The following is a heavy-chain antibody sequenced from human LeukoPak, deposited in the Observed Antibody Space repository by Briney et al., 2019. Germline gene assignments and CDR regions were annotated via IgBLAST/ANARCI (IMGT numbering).Heavy chain of an antibody. J-gene: IGHJ4*02. CDR2: ISGSGGST. D-gene: IGHD3-10*01. Sequence: GGSLRLSCAASVFTFSSSAMNWVRQAPGKGLEWVSAISGSGGSTYYADSVKGRFTISRDNSKNTLYLQMNSLRAEDTAVYYCARLMTRTMVRGVPPSDYWGQGTLVTVSS. CDR3: ARLMTRTMVRGVPPSDY. CDR1: VFTFSSSA. V-gene: IGHV3-23*01.